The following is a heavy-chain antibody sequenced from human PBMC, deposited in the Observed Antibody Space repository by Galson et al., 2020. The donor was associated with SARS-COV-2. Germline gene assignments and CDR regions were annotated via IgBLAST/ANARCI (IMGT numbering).Heavy chain of an antibody. J-gene: IGHJ6*02. D-gene: IGHD3-10*01. CDR2: IYYSGST. V-gene: IGHV4-59*13. CDR1: GGSISSYY. CDR3: ASVQGSGTLYGMDV. Sequence: ETLSLTCTVSGGSISSYYWSWIRQPPGKGLEWIGYIYYSGSTNYNPSLKSRVTISVDTSKNQFSLKLSSVTAADTAVYYCASVQGSGTLYGMDVWGQGTTVTVSS.